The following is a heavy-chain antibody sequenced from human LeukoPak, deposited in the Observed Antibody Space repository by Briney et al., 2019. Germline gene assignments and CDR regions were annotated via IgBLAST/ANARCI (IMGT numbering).Heavy chain of an antibody. J-gene: IGHJ6*03. D-gene: IGHD6-13*01. Sequence: RSSETLSLTCTVSGDSISSYYWSWIRQPAGKGLEWIGRIYTSGSTNYNPSLKSRVTMSVDTSKNQFSLKLSSVTAADTAVYYCARARPDSSSWYGNYYYMDVWGKGTTVTVSS. CDR3: ARARPDSSSWYGNYYYMDV. CDR2: IYTSGST. CDR1: GDSISSYY. V-gene: IGHV4-4*07.